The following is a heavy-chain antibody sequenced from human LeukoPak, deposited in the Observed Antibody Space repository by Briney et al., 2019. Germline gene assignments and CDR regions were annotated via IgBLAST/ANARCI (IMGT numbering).Heavy chain of an antibody. J-gene: IGHJ4*02. D-gene: IGHD6-19*01. CDR2: INTDGTVT. CDR1: GFTFSKYW. CDR3: ATKQWLAPPPDS. V-gene: IGHV3-74*01. Sequence: GGFLRLSCAASGFTFSKYWMLWVRQAPGKVLESVSRINTDGTVTTYADSVKGRFTVSRDNADNTMFLQMNSVRDEDTAVYYCATKQWLAPPPDSWGQGTPVTVSS.